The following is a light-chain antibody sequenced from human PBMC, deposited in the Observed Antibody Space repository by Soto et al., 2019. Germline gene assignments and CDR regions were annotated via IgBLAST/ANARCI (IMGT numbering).Light chain of an antibody. V-gene: IGKV3-20*01. CDR2: GAS. J-gene: IGKJ5*01. Sequence: EIVMTQSPATLSVSPGERATLSCRASQSVSSNLAWYQQKPGQAPRLLIYGASSRATGIPDRFSGSGSGTDFTLTIRRLEPEDFAVDYCQQYGSSITFGQGTRLEIK. CDR1: QSVSSN. CDR3: QQYGSSIT.